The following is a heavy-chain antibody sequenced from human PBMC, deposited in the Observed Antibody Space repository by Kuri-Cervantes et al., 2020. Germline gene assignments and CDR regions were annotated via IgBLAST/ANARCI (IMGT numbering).Heavy chain of an antibody. CDR1: GFTFSTYA. V-gene: IGHV3-23*01. CDR3: AKPDYYDKESPD. D-gene: IGHD3-22*01. J-gene: IGHJ4*02. Sequence: GESLKISCAASGFTFSTYAMAWVRQAPGKGLEWVSGISASGGSTSYAASVKGRFTISRDNAKNTLYLQMNSLRTEDTAVYYCAKPDYYDKESPDWGQGTMVTVSS. CDR2: ISASGGST.